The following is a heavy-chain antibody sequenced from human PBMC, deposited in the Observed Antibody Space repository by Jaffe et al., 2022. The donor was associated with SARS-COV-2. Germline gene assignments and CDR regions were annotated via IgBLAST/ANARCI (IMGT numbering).Heavy chain of an antibody. V-gene: IGHV3-7*01. CDR2: IKENGSEE. D-gene: IGHD3-22*01. CDR3: ARRLHFSYSRGYYYDQ. Sequence: EVQLVESGGGLVQPGGSLRLSCEASGFTFNRHWMSWVRQAPGKGLEWVANIKENGSEEYYVQSVKGRFTISRDNAKNSLHLQMSDLRVEDTAVYFCARRLHFSYSRGYYYDQWGQGTLVTVSS. CDR1: GFTFNRHW. J-gene: IGHJ4*02.